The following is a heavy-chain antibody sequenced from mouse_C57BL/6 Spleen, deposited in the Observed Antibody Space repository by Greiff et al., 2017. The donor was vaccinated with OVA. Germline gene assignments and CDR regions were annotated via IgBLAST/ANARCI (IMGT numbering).Heavy chain of an antibody. CDR2: IDPEDGDT. Sequence: EVKLQESGAELVRPGASVKLSCTASGFNIKDYYMHWVKQRPEQGLEWIGRIDPEDGDTEYAPKFQGKATMTADTSSNTAYLQLSSLTSEDTAVYYCTTGTTVVDYAMDYWGQGTSVTVSS. CDR1: GFNIKDYY. CDR3: TTGTTVVDYAMDY. V-gene: IGHV14-1*01. D-gene: IGHD1-1*01. J-gene: IGHJ4*01.